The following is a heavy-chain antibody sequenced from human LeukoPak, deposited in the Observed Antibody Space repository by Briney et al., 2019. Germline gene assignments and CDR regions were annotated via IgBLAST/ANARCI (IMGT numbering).Heavy chain of an antibody. D-gene: IGHD5-18*01. CDR3: ARIGYSYGWTFDY. V-gene: IGHV4-34*01. CDR2: INHSGST. J-gene: IGHJ4*02. CDR1: GGSFSGYY. Sequence: PSETLSLTCAVYGGSFSGYYWSWLRQPPGKGLEWIGEINHSGSTNYNPSLKSRVTISVDTSKNQFSLKLSSVTAADTAVYYCARIGYSYGWTFDYWGQGTLVTVSS.